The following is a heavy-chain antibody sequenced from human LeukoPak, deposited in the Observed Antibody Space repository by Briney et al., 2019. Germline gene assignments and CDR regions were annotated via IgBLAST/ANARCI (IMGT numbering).Heavy chain of an antibody. J-gene: IGHJ3*02. Sequence: PETLSLTCAVSGYSISSGYYWGWIRQPPGKGLEWIGSIYHSGSTYYNPSLKSRVTISVDTSKNQFSLKLSSVTAADTAVYYCARRWSDSSGYYLDAFDIWGQGTMVTVSS. CDR1: GYSISSGYY. V-gene: IGHV4-38-2*01. CDR2: IYHSGST. CDR3: ARRWSDSSGYYLDAFDI. D-gene: IGHD3-22*01.